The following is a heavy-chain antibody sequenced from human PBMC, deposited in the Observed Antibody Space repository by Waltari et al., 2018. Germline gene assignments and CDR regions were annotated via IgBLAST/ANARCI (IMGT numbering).Heavy chain of an antibody. V-gene: IGHV3-48*03. D-gene: IGHD6-6*01. CDR3: ATRYGSSSMDY. Sequence: EVQLVESGGGVVQTGGSLRLSCAASGFTFSNYEMNWVRQAPGKGLEWIASISSRLNTIYYADSVKGRFTISRDNAKNSRHLQMNSLRAEDTAVYYCATRYGSSSMDYWGQGTLVTVSS. CDR1: GFTFSNYE. J-gene: IGHJ4*02. CDR2: ISSRLNTI.